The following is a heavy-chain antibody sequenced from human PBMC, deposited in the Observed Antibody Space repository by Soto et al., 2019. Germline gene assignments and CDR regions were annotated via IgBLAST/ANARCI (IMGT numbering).Heavy chain of an antibody. D-gene: IGHD3-22*01. CDR1: GFTFSSYA. J-gene: IGHJ5*02. CDR2: ISGSGGST. CDR3: AKEGSKPMIVVVIRGNWFDP. Sequence: PGGSLRLSCAASGFTFSSYAMSWVRQAPGKGLEWVSAISGSGGSTYYADSVKGRFTISRDNSKNTLYLQMNSLRAEDTAVYYCAKEGSKPMIVVVIRGNWFDPWGQGTLVTVSS. V-gene: IGHV3-23*01.